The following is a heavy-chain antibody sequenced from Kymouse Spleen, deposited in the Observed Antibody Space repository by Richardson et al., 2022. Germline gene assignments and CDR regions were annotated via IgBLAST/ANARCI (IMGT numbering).Heavy chain of an antibody. D-gene: IGHD6-19*01. Sequence: QVQLQQWGAGLLKPSETLSLTCAVYGGSFSGYYWSWIRQPPGKGLEWIGEINHSGSTNYNPSLKSRVTISVDTSKNQFSLKLSSVTAADTAVYYCAREEAVAPLDYYYGMDVWGQGTTVTVSS. CDR2: INHSGST. J-gene: IGHJ6*02. CDR1: GGSFSGYY. V-gene: IGHV4-34*01. CDR3: AREEAVAPLDYYYGMDV.